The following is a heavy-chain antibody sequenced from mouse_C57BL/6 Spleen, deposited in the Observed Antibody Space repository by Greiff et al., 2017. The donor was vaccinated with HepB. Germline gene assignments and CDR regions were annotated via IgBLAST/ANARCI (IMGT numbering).Heavy chain of an antibody. Sequence: QVQLQQSGTELVKPGASVKLSCKASGYTFTSYWMHWVKQRPGQGLEWIGNINPSNGGTNYNEKFKSKATLTVDKSSSTAYMQLSSLTSEDSAVYYCARWGYYGSSLYYFDYWGQGTTLTVSS. J-gene: IGHJ2*01. D-gene: IGHD1-1*01. CDR1: GYTFTSYW. CDR3: ARWGYYGSSLYYFDY. CDR2: INPSNGGT. V-gene: IGHV1-53*01.